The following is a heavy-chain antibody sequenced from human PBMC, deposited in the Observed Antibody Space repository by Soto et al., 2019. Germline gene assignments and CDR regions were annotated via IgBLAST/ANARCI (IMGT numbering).Heavy chain of an antibody. D-gene: IGHD5-12*01. CDR3: ARDPGVIVDTIQVFDY. CDR2: INTYSDTA. Sequence: QVQLVQSGAEVKRPGASVKLSCKTSGYTFSTYGISWVRQAPGQGLEWMGWINTYSDTANYAQKFQGRVTMTTDTYRSTDSMKLRRLRSDDTAVYYCARDPGVIVDTIQVFDYWGQGTLVTVST. J-gene: IGHJ4*02. CDR1: GYTFSTYG. V-gene: IGHV1-18*04.